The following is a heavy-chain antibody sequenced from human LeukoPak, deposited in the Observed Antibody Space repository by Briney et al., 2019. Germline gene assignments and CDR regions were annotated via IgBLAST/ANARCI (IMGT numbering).Heavy chain of an antibody. CDR1: GFTVSSNY. D-gene: IGHD6-19*01. CDR3: ARVAGWHWFDP. J-gene: IGHJ5*02. CDR2: IRPSGDNT. V-gene: IGHV3-53*01. Sequence: GGSLRLSCAASGFTVSSNYMSWVRQAPGRGLEWVSSIRPSGDNTYYGDSVKGRFTISRDNSKNTVYLQMNNMRVDDTAIYYCARVAGWHWFDPWGQGTLVTVSS.